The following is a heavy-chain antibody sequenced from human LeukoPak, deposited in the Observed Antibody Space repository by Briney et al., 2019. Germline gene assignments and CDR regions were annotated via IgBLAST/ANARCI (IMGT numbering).Heavy chain of an antibody. Sequence: PGGSLRLSCAASGFTFSSYEMNWVRQAPGKGLEWVSYISSSGSTIYYADSVKGRFTISRDNSKNTLYLQMNSLRAEDTAVYYCAKGDLAAAHQRYRRIYYYMDVWGKGTTVTVSS. CDR3: AKGDLAAAHQRYRRIYYYMDV. J-gene: IGHJ6*03. CDR2: ISSSGSTI. D-gene: IGHD6-13*01. V-gene: IGHV3-48*03. CDR1: GFTFSSYE.